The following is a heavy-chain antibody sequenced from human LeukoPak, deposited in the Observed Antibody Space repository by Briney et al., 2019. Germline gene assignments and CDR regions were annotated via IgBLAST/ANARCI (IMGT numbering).Heavy chain of an antibody. CDR1: GYTFTSNY. CDR2: VSAYNGNT. CDR3: AIDSGSYYWDIQYYFDY. D-gene: IGHD1-26*01. J-gene: IGHJ4*02. V-gene: IGHV1-18*04. Sequence: APVTVSCKASGYTFTSNYIHWVRQAPGQGLEWMGWVSAYNGNTNYAQKLQGRVTMTTDTSTSTAYMELRSLRSDDTAVYYCAIDSGSYYWDIQYYFDYWGQGTLVTVSS.